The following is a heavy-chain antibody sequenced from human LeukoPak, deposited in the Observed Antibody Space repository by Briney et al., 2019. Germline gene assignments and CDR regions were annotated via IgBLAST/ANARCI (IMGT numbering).Heavy chain of an antibody. CDR2: ISYDGSNK. CDR1: GFTFSSYA. D-gene: IGHD6-13*01. Sequence: PGGSLRLSCAASGFTFSSYAMHWVRQAPGKGLEWVAVISYDGSNKYYADSVKGRFTISRDNSKNTLYLQMNSLRAEDTAVYYCARVPAAGTGPDYWGQGTLVTVSS. J-gene: IGHJ4*02. V-gene: IGHV3-30-3*01. CDR3: ARVPAAGTGPDY.